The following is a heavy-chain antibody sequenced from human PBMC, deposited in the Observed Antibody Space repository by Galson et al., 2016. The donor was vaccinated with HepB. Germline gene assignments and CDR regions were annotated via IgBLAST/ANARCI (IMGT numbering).Heavy chain of an antibody. V-gene: IGHV4/OR15-8*02. CDR3: ARCEFGDPFDY. J-gene: IGHJ4*02. CDR2: IYHNGNT. CDR1: GDFISSSNW. Sequence: SETLSLTCDVSGDFISSSNWWSWVRQSPGKGLEWIGEIYHNGNTNYNPSLKGRATMSIDKSKNNLSLKVTSVTAADTAIYYCARCEFGDPFDYWGRGILVTVAS. D-gene: IGHD4-17*01.